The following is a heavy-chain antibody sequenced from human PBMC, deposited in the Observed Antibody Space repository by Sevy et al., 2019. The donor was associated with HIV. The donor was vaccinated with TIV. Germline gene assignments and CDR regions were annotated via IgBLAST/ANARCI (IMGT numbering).Heavy chain of an antibody. V-gene: IGHV3-30-3*01. CDR3: ARGLRFLEWLLPREDTLDY. J-gene: IGHJ4*02. Sequence: GGSLRLSCAASGFTFSSYAMHWVRQAPGKGLEWVAVISYDGSNKYYADSVKGRFTISRDNSKNTLYLQMNSLRAEDTAVYYCARGLRFLEWLLPREDTLDYWGQGTLVTVSS. CDR1: GFTFSSYA. D-gene: IGHD3-3*01. CDR2: ISYDGSNK.